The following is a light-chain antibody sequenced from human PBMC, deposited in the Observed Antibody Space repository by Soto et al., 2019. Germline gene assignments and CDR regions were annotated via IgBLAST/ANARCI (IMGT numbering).Light chain of an antibody. CDR3: QKYNSAPNS. V-gene: IGKV1-27*01. CDR1: RDISSS. J-gene: IGKJ2*01. Sequence: DVQMTQSPSSLSASVGDRVTINSRASRDISSSLAWYQQKPGKVPKLLIYAASTLHAGVQSRFSGSGSATFFSLTINSLQPEDVATYYCQKYNSAPNSFGRGTRLEIK. CDR2: AAS.